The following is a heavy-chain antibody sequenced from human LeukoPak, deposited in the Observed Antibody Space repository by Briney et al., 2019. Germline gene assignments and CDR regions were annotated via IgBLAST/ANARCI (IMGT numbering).Heavy chain of an antibody. CDR3: ARDRDGANSNWFDP. V-gene: IGHV4-31*03. D-gene: IGHD4-23*01. J-gene: IGHJ5*02. CDR2: IYFTGTT. CDR1: GGSISSANYY. Sequence: PSETLSLTCTVPGGSISSANYYWNWIRQHPGKGLEWIGSIYFTGTTHYNPSLKSRVTLSVDTSKNQFSLKLSSVTAADTAMYYCARDRDGANSNWFDPWGQGSLVTVSS.